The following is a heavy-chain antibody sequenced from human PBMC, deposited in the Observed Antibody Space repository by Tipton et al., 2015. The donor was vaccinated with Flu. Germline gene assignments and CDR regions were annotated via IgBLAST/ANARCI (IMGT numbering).Heavy chain of an antibody. D-gene: IGHD3-10*01. Sequence: TLSLTCTVSGGSMSSYYWSWIRQPAGKGLEWIGRIYTSGSAIHNPSLKSRVTMSVDTSKNQFSLKLSYGTAADTAVYYCARASGSGTYVIFDYWGQGTLVTVSS. CDR3: ARASGSGTYVIFDY. V-gene: IGHV4-4*07. J-gene: IGHJ4*02. CDR2: IYTSGSA. CDR1: GGSMSSYY.